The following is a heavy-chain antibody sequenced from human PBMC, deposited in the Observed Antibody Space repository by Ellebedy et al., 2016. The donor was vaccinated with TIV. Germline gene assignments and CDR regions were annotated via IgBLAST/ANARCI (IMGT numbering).Heavy chain of an antibody. CDR2: IYYSGST. V-gene: IGHV4-31*03. CDR3: GYCSGGSCPGIDY. CDR1: GGSISSSSYY. J-gene: IGHJ4*02. D-gene: IGHD2-15*01. Sequence: SETLSLTCTVSGGSISSSSYYWGWIRQPPGKGLEWLGYIYYSGSTYYNPSLKSRVTISVDTSKNQFSLKLSSVTAADTAGYYCGYCSGGSCPGIDYWGQGTLVTVSS.